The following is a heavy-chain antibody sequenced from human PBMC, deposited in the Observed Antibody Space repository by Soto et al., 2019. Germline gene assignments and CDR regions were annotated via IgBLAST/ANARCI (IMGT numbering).Heavy chain of an antibody. CDR2: ISAGNGQT. D-gene: IGHD2-2*01. J-gene: IGHJ5*02. Sequence: QVQLVQSGAEVKKPGASVKISCKASGYSFTNYGIHWVRQAPGQRLEWMGWISAGNGQTKYSQRFQGRVTITRDTSASTAHMELSSLTSEDTAVYYCARGGGAAAYQNWFDPWGQGTLVTVSS. CDR1: GYSFTNYG. V-gene: IGHV1-3*01. CDR3: ARGGGAAAYQNWFDP.